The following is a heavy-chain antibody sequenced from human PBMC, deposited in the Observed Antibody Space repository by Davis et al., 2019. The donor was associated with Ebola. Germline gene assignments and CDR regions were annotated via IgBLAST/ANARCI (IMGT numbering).Heavy chain of an antibody. CDR1: GGTFSSYA. Sequence: ASVKVSCKASGGTFSSYAISWVRQAPGQRLEWMGWINAGNGNTKYSQKFQGRVTITRDTSASTAYMELSSLRSEDTAVYYCAREEVRWGSSGPLDYWGQGTLVTVSS. CDR2: INAGNGNT. CDR3: AREEVRWGSSGPLDY. J-gene: IGHJ4*02. V-gene: IGHV1-3*01. D-gene: IGHD6-13*01.